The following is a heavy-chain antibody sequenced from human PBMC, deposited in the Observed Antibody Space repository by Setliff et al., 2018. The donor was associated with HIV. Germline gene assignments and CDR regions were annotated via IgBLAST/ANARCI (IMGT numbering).Heavy chain of an antibody. CDR1: GFSFTKYG. D-gene: IGHD6-19*01. V-gene: IGHV1-18*01. CDR3: ARGGYSSGHRWYFDL. Sequence: ASVKVSCKASGFSFTKYGFSWVRQAPGQGLEWMGWISAYNGNTNYGQKLQGRLTMTTDTPTTTAYMELRSLRSDDTAVYFCARGGYSSGHRWYFDLWGRGTLVTVS. J-gene: IGHJ2*01. CDR2: ISAYNGNT.